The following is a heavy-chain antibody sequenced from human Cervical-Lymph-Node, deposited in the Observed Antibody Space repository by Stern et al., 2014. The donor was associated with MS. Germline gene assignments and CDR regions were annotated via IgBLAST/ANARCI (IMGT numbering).Heavy chain of an antibody. Sequence: VQLVESGAEVKKPGASVKVYCKASGYTFNSYGISWVRQAPGQGLEWMGWISAYNGKTNYAQKRQGRVTMTTDTSTSTAYMELRILRSDDTAVYYCARGLLGSENAFDIGGQGTMVTVSS. D-gene: IGHD2-15*01. CDR1: GYTFNSYG. CDR2: ISAYNGKT. V-gene: IGHV1-18*01. CDR3: ARGLLGSENAFDI. J-gene: IGHJ3*02.